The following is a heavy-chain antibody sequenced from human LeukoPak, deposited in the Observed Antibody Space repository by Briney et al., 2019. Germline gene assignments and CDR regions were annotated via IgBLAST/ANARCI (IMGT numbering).Heavy chain of an antibody. CDR1: GYTFTSYD. CDR2: INPSGDST. Sequence: ASVKVSCKASGYTFTSYDMHWVRQAPGQGLEWMGIINPSGDSTSYAQKFQGRVTMTRDTSTSAVYMELSSLRSEDTAVYYCASVLYCGADCYSGRYFFDYWGQGTLVTVSS. CDR3: ASVLYCGADCYSGRYFFDY. V-gene: IGHV1-46*01. J-gene: IGHJ4*02. D-gene: IGHD2-21*02.